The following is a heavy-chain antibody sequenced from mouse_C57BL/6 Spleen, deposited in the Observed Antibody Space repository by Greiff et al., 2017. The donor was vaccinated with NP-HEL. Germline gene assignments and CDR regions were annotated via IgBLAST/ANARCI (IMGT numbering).Heavy chain of an antibody. CDR2: IHPNSGST. CDR1: GYTFTSYW. Sequence: QVQLQQPGAELVKPGASVKLSCKASGYTFTSYWMHWVKQRPGQGLEWIGMIHPNSGSTNYNEKFKIKATLTVDKSSSTAYMQLSSLTSVDSAVYYCAREGTFTTYFVSWGPGPTLTVSS. CDR3: AREGTFTTYFVS. V-gene: IGHV1-64*01. D-gene: IGHD1-1*01. J-gene: IGHJ2*01.